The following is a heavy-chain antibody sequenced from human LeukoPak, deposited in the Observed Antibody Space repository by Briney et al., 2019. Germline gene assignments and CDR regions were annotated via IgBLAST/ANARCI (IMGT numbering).Heavy chain of an antibody. J-gene: IGHJ4*02. Sequence: GGSLRLSCEGSGFPFGSYVMSWVRQAPGKGLEWIAYINHNAEMIFYPDFVKGRFTISRDNSKKSLYLQMNALRYEDTAIYYCARDHDWAFDLWGQGTLVTVSS. D-gene: IGHD3-9*01. CDR2: INHNAEMI. CDR1: GFPFGSYV. V-gene: IGHV3-48*02. CDR3: ARDHDWAFDL.